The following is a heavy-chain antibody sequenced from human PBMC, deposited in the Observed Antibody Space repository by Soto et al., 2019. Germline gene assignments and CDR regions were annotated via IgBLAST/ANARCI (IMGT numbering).Heavy chain of an antibody. V-gene: IGHV1-3*01. D-gene: IGHD6-19*01. CDR2: INAGNGNT. J-gene: IGHJ4*02. CDR1: GYTFTSYA. CDR3: ARDRIAVAGILDY. Sequence: ASVKVSCKASGYTFTSYAMHWVRQAPGQRLEWMGWINAGNGNTKYSQKFQGRVTITRDTSASTAYMELSSLRSEDTAVYYCARDRIAVAGILDYWGQGTLVTVSS.